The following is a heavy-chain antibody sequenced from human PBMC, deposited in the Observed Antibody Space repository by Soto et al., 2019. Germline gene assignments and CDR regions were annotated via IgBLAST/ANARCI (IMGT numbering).Heavy chain of an antibody. V-gene: IGHV1-69*13. Sequence: SVKVSCKASGGTFSSYAISWVRQAPGQGLEWMGGIIPIFGTANYAQKFQGRVTITADESTSTAYMELSSLRSEDTAVYYCARDLGSSSAMDVWGQGTTVTVSS. J-gene: IGHJ6*02. CDR3: ARDLGSSSAMDV. CDR1: GGTFSSYA. D-gene: IGHD6-13*01. CDR2: IIPIFGTA.